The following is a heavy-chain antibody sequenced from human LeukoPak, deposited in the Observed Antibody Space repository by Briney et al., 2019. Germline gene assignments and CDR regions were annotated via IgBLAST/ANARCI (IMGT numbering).Heavy chain of an antibody. D-gene: IGHD3-10*01. Sequence: SETLSLTCAVYGGSFSGYYWGWIRQPPGKGLEWIGSIYYSGSTYYNPSLKSRVTISVDTSKNQFSLKVSSVTAADTAVYFCARQLYVSGSYYAPMDVWGKGTTVTISS. J-gene: IGHJ6*03. CDR1: GGSFSGYY. V-gene: IGHV4-39*01. CDR2: IYYSGST. CDR3: ARQLYVSGSYYAPMDV.